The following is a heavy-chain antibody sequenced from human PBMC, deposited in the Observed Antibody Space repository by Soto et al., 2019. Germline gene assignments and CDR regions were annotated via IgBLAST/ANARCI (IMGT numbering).Heavy chain of an antibody. Sequence: ASVKVSCKASGYTFTSYGVTWVRQAPGQGLEWLGWISVYSGDTIYAQKFQGRVTLTTDTSTSTAYMELSSLRSEDTAVYYCAREGVRGMDVWGQGTTVTVSS. V-gene: IGHV1-18*01. J-gene: IGHJ6*02. CDR1: GYTFTSYG. CDR3: AREGVRGMDV. D-gene: IGHD3-16*01. CDR2: ISVYSGDT.